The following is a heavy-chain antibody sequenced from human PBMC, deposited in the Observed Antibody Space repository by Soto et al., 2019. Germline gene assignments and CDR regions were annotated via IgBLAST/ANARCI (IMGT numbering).Heavy chain of an antibody. CDR3: AITPIAAAGDYYFDY. Sequence: GGSLRLSCAASGFTFSGYAMSWVRQAPGKGLEWVSAISGSGGSTYYADSVKGRFTISRDNSKNTLYLQMNSLRAEDTAVYYCAITPIAAAGDYYFDYWGQGTLVTVSS. D-gene: IGHD6-13*01. CDR2: ISGSGGST. V-gene: IGHV3-23*01. CDR1: GFTFSGYA. J-gene: IGHJ4*02.